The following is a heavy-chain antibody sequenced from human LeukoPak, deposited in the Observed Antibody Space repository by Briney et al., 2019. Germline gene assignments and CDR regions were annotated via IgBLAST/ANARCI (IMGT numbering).Heavy chain of an antibody. J-gene: IGHJ4*02. CDR2: IKGDGAET. CDR1: GFVFSNYW. Sequence: GFLRLSCVASGFVFSNYWMGWVRQAPGKGLEWVANIKGDGAETYYVDSVKGRFTISRDNAKNSLDLQMSSLRDEDTAVYYCARRKEVQTTFDYWSQGTLVTVSS. V-gene: IGHV3-7*01. D-gene: IGHD4/OR15-4a*01. CDR3: ARRKEVQTTFDY.